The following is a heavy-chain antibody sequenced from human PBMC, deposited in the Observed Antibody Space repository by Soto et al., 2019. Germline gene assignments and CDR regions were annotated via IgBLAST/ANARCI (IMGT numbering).Heavy chain of an antibody. CDR3: ARDYPLPGDYETLPFDY. CDR2: ISSSSSYI. J-gene: IGHJ4*02. CDR1: GFTFSSYS. V-gene: IGHV3-21*01. Sequence: PGGSLRLSCAASGFTFSSYSMNWVRQAPGKGLEWVSSISSSSSYIYYADSVKGRFTISRDNAKNSLYLQMNSLRAEDTAVYYCARDYPLPGDYETLPFDYWGQGTLVTVSS. D-gene: IGHD4-17*01.